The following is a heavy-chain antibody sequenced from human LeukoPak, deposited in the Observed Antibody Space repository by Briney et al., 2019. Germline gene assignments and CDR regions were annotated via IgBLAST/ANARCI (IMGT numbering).Heavy chain of an antibody. CDR1: GGSISSYY. J-gene: IGHJ6*03. CDR3: ARVEEGYGSGRRENYYYYYMDV. Sequence: PSETLSLTCTVSGGSISSYYWTWIRQPPGKGLEWIGYIYYSGSTNYNPSLKSRVTISVDTSKNQFSLKLSSVTAADTAVYYCARVEEGYGSGRRENYYYYYMDVWGKGTTVTISS. CDR2: IYYSGST. V-gene: IGHV4-59*01. D-gene: IGHD3-10*01.